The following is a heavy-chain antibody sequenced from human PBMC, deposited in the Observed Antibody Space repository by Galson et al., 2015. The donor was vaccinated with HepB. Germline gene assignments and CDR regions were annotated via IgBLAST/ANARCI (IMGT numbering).Heavy chain of an antibody. CDR2: ISYDVINK. J-gene: IGHJ4*02. CDR1: GFTFNNFA. V-gene: IGHV3-30*18. CDR3: AKDSAWRTIRMPDY. Sequence: SLRLSCAASGFTFNNFAMHRVRQAPGKGLEWLAVISYDVINKNYADSVKGRFTISRDNSKNTLYLQMSSPKTEDTAVYFCAKDSAWRTIRMPDYWGQGTLVTVSS. D-gene: IGHD2-2*01.